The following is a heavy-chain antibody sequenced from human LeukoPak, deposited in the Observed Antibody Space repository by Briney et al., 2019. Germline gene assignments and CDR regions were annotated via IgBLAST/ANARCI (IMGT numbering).Heavy chain of an antibody. V-gene: IGHV1-8*01. CDR2: MNPNSGNT. CDR1: GYTFTSYD. D-gene: IGHD4-17*01. CDR3: ARSSGKATVTTYKY. Sequence: ASVKVSCKASGYTFTSYDINWVRQATGQGLEWMGWMNPNSGNTGYAQKFQGRVTMTWNTSISTAYMELSSLRSEDTAVYYCARSSGKATVTTYKYWGQGTLVTVSS. J-gene: IGHJ4*02.